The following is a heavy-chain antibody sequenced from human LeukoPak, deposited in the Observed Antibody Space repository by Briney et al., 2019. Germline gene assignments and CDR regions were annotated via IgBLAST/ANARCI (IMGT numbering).Heavy chain of an antibody. CDR3: ARAHDRGYYYGFDY. CDR2: IYSGGNT. V-gene: IGHV3-66*01. D-gene: IGHD3-22*01. CDR1: GFTVSSNY. Sequence: GGSLRLSCAASGFTVSSNYMSWVRQAPGKGLEWVSVIYSGGNTYYADSAQGRFTMSRENPKNTLYLQMNSLRAEDTAVYYCARAHDRGYYYGFDYWGRGTLVTVSS. J-gene: IGHJ4*02.